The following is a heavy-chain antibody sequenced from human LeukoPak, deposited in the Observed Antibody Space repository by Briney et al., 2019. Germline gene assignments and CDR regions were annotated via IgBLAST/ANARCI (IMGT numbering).Heavy chain of an antibody. CDR3: ARHDGDGYNSPIFDY. D-gene: IGHD5-24*01. CDR2: IYYSGST. V-gene: IGHV4-61*05. Sequence: SETLSLTCTVSGGSISSSSYSWSWIRQPPGKGLEWIGYIYYSGSTNYNPSLKSRVTISVDTSKNQFSPKLSSVTAADTAVYYCARHDGDGYNSPIFDYWGQGTLVTVSS. J-gene: IGHJ4*02. CDR1: GGSISSSSYS.